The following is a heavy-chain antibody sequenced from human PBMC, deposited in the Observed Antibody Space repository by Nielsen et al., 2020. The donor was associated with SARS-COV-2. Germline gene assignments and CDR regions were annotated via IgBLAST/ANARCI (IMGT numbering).Heavy chain of an antibody. V-gene: IGHV3-30*03. CDR2: TSNDGSNK. Sequence: GESLKISCTASGFIFSSYAMSWVRQALGKGLEWAALTSNDGSNKYYADSVRGRFSISRDNSKNTLYLQLNSLRVEDTAVYYCARDGLERPLAHFYCYMDVWGKGTSVTVSS. D-gene: IGHD1-1*01. CDR3: ARDGLERPLAHFYCYMDV. CDR1: GFIFSSYA. J-gene: IGHJ6*03.